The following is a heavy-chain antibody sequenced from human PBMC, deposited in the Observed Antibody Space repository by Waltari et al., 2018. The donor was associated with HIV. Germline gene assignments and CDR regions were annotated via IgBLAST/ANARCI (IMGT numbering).Heavy chain of an antibody. CDR3: ARTYHYDSSGPDAFDI. J-gene: IGHJ3*02. Sequence: EVQLVESGGGLVQPGGSLRLSCAASGFTFSDHYMDWVRQAPGKGLEWVGLTRNKANSDTKEYAASVKGRFTISRDDSKNSLYLQMNSLKTEDTAVYYCARTYHYDSSGPDAFDIWGQGTMVTISS. CDR2: TRNKANSDTK. V-gene: IGHV3-72*01. CDR1: GFTFSDHY. D-gene: IGHD3-22*01.